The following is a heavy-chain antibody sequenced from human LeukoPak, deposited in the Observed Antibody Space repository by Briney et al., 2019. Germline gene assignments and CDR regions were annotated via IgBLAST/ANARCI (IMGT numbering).Heavy chain of an antibody. CDR3: ARDWGSGNGFDI. V-gene: IGHV4-61*02. Sequence: PSETLSLTCTVSGGSISSASHYWSWIRQPAGQGLEWIGRIHTSGFTNYNPSLKSRVTISLDTSKNQFSLMLNSVTAADTAVYYCARDWGSGNGFDIWGQGTMVTVSS. J-gene: IGHJ3*02. CDR2: IHTSGFT. CDR1: GGSISSASHY. D-gene: IGHD3-10*01.